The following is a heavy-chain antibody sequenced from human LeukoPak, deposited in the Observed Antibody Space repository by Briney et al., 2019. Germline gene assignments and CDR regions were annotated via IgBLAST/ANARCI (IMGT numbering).Heavy chain of an antibody. D-gene: IGHD1-26*01. CDR2: ISGSGGST. CDR3: AKDVLVGGCYYYGMDV. V-gene: IGHV3-23*01. J-gene: IGHJ6*02. Sequence: PGGSLRLSCAASGFTLSSYAMSWVRQAPGKGLEWVSGISGSGGSTYYADSVKGRFTISRDNSKNTLYLQMNSLRAEDTAVYYCAKDVLVGGCYYYGMDVWGQGTTVTVSS. CDR1: GFTLSSYA.